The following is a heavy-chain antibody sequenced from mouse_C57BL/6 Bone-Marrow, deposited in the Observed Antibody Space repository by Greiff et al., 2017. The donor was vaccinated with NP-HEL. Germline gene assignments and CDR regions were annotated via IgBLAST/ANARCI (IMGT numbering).Heavy chain of an antibody. CDR3: ARIYYYGSSYENYAMDY. Sequence: VQLKQSGPELVKPGASVKISCKASGYTFTDYYMNWVKQSHGKSLEWIGDINTNNGGTSYNQKFKGKATLTVDKSSSTAYMELRSLTSEDSAVYYCARIYYYGSSYENYAMDYWGQGTSVTVSS. CDR2: INTNNGGT. J-gene: IGHJ4*01. CDR1: GYTFTDYY. D-gene: IGHD1-1*01. V-gene: IGHV1-26*01.